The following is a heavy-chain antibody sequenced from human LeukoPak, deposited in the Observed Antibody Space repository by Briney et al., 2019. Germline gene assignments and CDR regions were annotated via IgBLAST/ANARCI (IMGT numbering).Heavy chain of an antibody. V-gene: IGHV3-9*01. CDR2: ISWNSGSI. CDR1: GFTFDDYA. J-gene: IGHJ4*02. Sequence: QPGRSLRLSCAASGFTFDDYAMQWVRQAPGKGLEWVSGISWNSGSIGYADSVKGRFTISRDNAKNSLYLQMNSLRAEDTALYYCAKGGRDGYSPMIYYFDYWGQGTLVTVSS. D-gene: IGHD5-24*01. CDR3: AKGGRDGYSPMIYYFDY.